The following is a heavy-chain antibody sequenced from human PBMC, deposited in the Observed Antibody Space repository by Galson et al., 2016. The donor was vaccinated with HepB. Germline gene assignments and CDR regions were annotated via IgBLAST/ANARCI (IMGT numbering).Heavy chain of an antibody. J-gene: IGHJ4*02. Sequence: QVQLQESGPGLAKPSQTLSLTCTVSGGSISSGGYYWSWIRQHPGKGLEWIGYIYHSGSTYYNPSLKSRVSISVDTSKNQFSLGLSSVTAADTAVYYCARDRSSGSGNFGYWGQGTLVTVSS. CDR1: GGSISSGGYY. CDR3: ARDRSSGSGNFGY. D-gene: IGHD3-10*01. V-gene: IGHV4-31*03. CDR2: IYHSGST.